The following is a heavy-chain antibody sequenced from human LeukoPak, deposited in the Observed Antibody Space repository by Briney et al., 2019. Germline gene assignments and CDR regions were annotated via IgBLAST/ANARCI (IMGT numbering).Heavy chain of an antibody. D-gene: IGHD6-13*01. V-gene: IGHV4-34*01. J-gene: IGHJ4*02. CDR3: ATRGRSRWAAAGTFDY. CDR2: INHSGST. Sequence: SETLSLTCAVYGGSFSGYYWSWIRQPPGKGLEWIGEINHSGSTNYNPSLKSRVTISVDTSKNQCSLKLSSVTAADTAVYYCATRGRSRWAAAGTFDYWGQGTLVTVSS. CDR1: GGSFSGYY.